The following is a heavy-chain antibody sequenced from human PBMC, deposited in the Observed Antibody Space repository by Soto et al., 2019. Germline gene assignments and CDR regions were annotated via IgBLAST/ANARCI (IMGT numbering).Heavy chain of an antibody. J-gene: IGHJ4*02. Sequence: GGSLRLSCAASGFTFSTYAMSWVRQAPGKGLEWVSTISGGGGGTYYADSVKGRFTISRDNSNNTLYLQMNSLRAEDTAVYYCAKSKLPRPHFDYWGQGSLVTVSS. CDR1: GFTFSTYA. CDR3: AKSKLPRPHFDY. V-gene: IGHV3-23*01. CDR2: ISGGGGGT.